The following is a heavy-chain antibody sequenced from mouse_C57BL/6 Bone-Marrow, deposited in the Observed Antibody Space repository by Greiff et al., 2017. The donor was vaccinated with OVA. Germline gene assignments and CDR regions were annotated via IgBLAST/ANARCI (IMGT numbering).Heavy chain of an antibody. CDR2: IWGVGGT. Sequence: VQLQQSGPGLVAPSQSLYITCNVSGFSLTSYGVDWVRQSPGKGLEWLGVIWGVGGTNYNSALKNRLSISKDNSKSQVFLKMNSLQTDDTAMYYCASEPYSAYWGQGTTLTVSS. V-gene: IGHV2-6*01. CDR1: GFSLTSYG. D-gene: IGHD1-1*01. J-gene: IGHJ2*01. CDR3: ASEPYSAY.